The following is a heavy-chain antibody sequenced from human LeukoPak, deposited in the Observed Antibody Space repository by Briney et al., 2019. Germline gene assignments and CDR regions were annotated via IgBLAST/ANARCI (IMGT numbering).Heavy chain of an antibody. Sequence: SETLSLTCSVSGGSISTNNYYCVWLRQPPGKGLEWIGSINYSGTMYYNTPLRNRVTMFVDTSKSHFSLKLSSLTAADTSVYYCASLRVSTGSNPSHYFDYWGRGILVTVSS. CDR1: GGSISTNNYY. CDR3: ASLRVSTGSNPSHYFDY. CDR2: INYSGTM. V-gene: IGHV4-39*02. J-gene: IGHJ4*02. D-gene: IGHD1-26*01.